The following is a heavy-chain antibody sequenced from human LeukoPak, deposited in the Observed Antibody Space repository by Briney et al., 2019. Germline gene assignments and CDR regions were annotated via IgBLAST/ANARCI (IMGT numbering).Heavy chain of an antibody. CDR2: ITGDGGGT. Sequence: PGGSLRLSCAASGFSFRNYAMSWVRQTPEKGLEWVSAITGDGGGTNHADSVKGRFFISRDNSKNTLYLQMNSLRAEDTAVYYCAKETSSGNFVTIDCWGQGALVTVSS. V-gene: IGHV3-23*01. CDR1: GFSFRNYA. J-gene: IGHJ4*02. CDR3: AKETSSGNFVTIDC. D-gene: IGHD1-26*01.